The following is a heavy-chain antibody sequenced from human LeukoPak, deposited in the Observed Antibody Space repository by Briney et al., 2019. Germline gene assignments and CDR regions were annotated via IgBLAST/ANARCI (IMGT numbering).Heavy chain of an antibody. Sequence: PSETLSLTCTVSGGSISSYYWSWIRQPPGKGLEWIGYIYYSGSTNYNPSLKSRVTISADTSRNQFSLKLSSVTAADTAVYYCARDVAGFDYWGQGTLVTVSS. J-gene: IGHJ4*02. V-gene: IGHV4-59*01. CDR3: ARDVAGFDY. D-gene: IGHD6-13*01. CDR2: IYYSGST. CDR1: GGSISSYY.